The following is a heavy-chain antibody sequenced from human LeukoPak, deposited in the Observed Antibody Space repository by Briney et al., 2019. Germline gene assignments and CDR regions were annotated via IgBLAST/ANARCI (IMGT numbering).Heavy chain of an antibody. J-gene: IGHJ5*02. D-gene: IGHD2-2*01. CDR2: TYYRSTWYN. V-gene: IGHV6-1*01. CDR3: ARRLTQYDCFDP. Sequence: SQTLSLTCAISGGSFSSNSFTWNWIRQSSSRDLEWLGRTYYRSTWYNDYAVSVRGRITVNPDTSKNQFSLHLNSVTPEDTAVYYCARRLTQYDCFDPWGQGILVTVSS. CDR1: GGSFSSNSFT.